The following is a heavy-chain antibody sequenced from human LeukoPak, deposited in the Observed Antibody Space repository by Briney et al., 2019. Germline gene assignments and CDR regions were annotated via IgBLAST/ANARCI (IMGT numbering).Heavy chain of an antibody. V-gene: IGHV3-23*01. Sequence: TGGSLRLSCAASGFTFSTYAMTWVRQAPGKGLEWVSAISGSGGSTYYADSVKGRFTISRDNSQNTLYLQMNFLRAEDTALYYCAEDLGSGSYDYFFYGMDVWGQGTTVTVSS. J-gene: IGHJ6*02. CDR2: ISGSGGST. CDR3: AEDLGSGSYDYFFYGMDV. D-gene: IGHD3-22*01. CDR1: GFTFSTYA.